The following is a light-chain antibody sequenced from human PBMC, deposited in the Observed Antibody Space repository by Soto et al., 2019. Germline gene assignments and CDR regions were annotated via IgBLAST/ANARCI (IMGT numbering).Light chain of an antibody. CDR1: QSISSR. CDR2: ETS. CDR3: QQYKCYSRP. Sequence: DIQMTQSPSTLSASVGDRVTITCRARQSISSRFAWYQQNQGKAPKLLIYETSSLESGVPSRFSGSGAGTEFTLTISSQQPDEFATYYCQQYKCYSRPFGQGTKVEIK. V-gene: IGKV1-5*03. J-gene: IGKJ1*01.